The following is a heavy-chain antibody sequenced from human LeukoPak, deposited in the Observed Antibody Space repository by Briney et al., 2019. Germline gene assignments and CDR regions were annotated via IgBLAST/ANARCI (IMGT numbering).Heavy chain of an antibody. CDR3: AKRPNYDFWSGYYWNWFDP. J-gene: IGHJ5*02. V-gene: IGHV3-48*01. CDR1: GSTFISYS. D-gene: IGHD3-3*01. Sequence: GGSLRLSCAASGSTFISYSMNWVRQAPGKGLEWVSYISSSSSTIYYADSVKGRFTISRDNSKNTLYLQMNSLRAEDTAVYYCAKRPNYDFWSGYYWNWFDPWGQGTLVTVSS. CDR2: ISSSSSTI.